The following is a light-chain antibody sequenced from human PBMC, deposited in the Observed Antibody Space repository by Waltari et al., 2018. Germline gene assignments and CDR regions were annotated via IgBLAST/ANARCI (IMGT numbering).Light chain of an antibody. CDR3: TSYAGNSNTYV. CDR1: SSDVGGYNY. CDR2: EVN. Sequence: QSALTQPPSASGSPGQPVTIPRPGTSSDVGGYNYVSWYQQPPGNAPNLIIYEVNTRPSGVPDRFSGSKSGNTASLTVSGLQPEDDADYYCTSYAGNSNTYVFGTGTKVTVL. J-gene: IGLJ1*01. V-gene: IGLV2-8*01.